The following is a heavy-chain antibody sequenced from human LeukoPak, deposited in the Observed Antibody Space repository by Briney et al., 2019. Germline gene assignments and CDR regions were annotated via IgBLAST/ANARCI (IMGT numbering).Heavy chain of an antibody. V-gene: IGHV4-34*01. CDR1: GGSFSGYY. CDR3: ARGKTFLSIAARLNWFDP. J-gene: IGHJ5*02. CDR2: INHSGST. D-gene: IGHD6-6*01. Sequence: SETLSLTCAVSGGSFSGYYWSWIRQPPGKGLEWIGEINHSGSTNYNPSLKSRVTISVDTSKNQFSLKLSSVTAADTAVYYCARGKTFLSIAARLNWFDPWGQGTLVTVSS.